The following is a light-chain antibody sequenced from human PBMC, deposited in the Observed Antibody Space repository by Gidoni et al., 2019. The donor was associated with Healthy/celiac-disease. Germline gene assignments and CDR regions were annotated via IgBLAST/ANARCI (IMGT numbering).Light chain of an antibody. CDR2: KVS. CDR3: MQGTHWPPMYT. Sequence: DVVLTQSPLSLPVTLGQPASISCSSSQSLVYSDGNTYLNWFQQRPGQSPRRLIYKVSNRDSGVPDRFSGSGSVTDFTLKISRVEAEDVGVYYCMQGTHWPPMYTFGQGTKLEIK. J-gene: IGKJ2*01. CDR1: QSLVYSDGNTY. V-gene: IGKV2-30*01.